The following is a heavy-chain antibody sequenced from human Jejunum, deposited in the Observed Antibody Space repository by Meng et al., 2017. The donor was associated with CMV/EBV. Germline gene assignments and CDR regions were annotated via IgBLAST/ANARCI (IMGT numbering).Heavy chain of an antibody. CDR2: ISGSSRSDYI. J-gene: IGHJ4*02. D-gene: IGHD3-10*01. CDR1: TFNMYT. Sequence: TFNMYTLNWVRQAPGKGLEWVSSISGSSRSDYIYYADSVKGSFTISRDNTRNSLYLQMSTLRVEDTAVYYCARDYGSGTTGIFDYWGQGTLVTVSS. V-gene: IGHV3-21*01. CDR3: ARDYGSGTTGIFDY.